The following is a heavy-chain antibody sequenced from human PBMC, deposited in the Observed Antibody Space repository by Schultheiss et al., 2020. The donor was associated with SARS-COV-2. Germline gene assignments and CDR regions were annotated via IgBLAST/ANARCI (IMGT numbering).Heavy chain of an antibody. CDR3: ARDGPRREIDY. Sequence: GGSLRLSCAVYAGSFSGNYWSWIRQAPGKGLEWVSYISTTSSTIYYADSVKGRYTISRDNSKNTLYLQMNSLRAEDTAVYYCARDGPRREIDYWGQGTLVTVSS. CDR2: ISTTSSTI. D-gene: IGHD5-24*01. J-gene: IGHJ4*02. V-gene: IGHV3-11*01. CDR1: AGSFSGNY.